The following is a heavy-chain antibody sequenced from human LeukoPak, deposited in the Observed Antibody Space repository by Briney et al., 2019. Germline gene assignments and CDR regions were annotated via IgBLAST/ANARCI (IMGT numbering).Heavy chain of an antibody. Sequence: VGSLRLSCAASGFTFSSYGMHWVRQAPGKGLEWVAVIWYDGSNKYYADSVKGRFTISRDNSKNTLYLQMNSLRAEDTAVYYCAGSIAVAGTIDYWGQGTLVTVSS. J-gene: IGHJ4*02. CDR1: GFTFSSYG. CDR2: IWYDGSNK. V-gene: IGHV3-33*01. CDR3: AGSIAVAGTIDY. D-gene: IGHD6-19*01.